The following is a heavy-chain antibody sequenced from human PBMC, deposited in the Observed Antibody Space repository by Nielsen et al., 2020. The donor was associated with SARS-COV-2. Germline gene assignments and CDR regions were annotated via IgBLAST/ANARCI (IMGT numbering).Heavy chain of an antibody. J-gene: IGHJ4*02. Sequence: GESLKISCAASGFTVSNSAMTWVRQAPGKGLEWVAMIWRGGNYKFYPDSVRGRFTISRDDSKNLVSLQMESLRVEDTALYYCTRDPPDSGWALDYWGQGIPVTVSS. CDR2: IWRGGNYK. V-gene: IGHV3-33*04. CDR1: GFTVSNSA. D-gene: IGHD6-19*01. CDR3: TRDPPDSGWALDY.